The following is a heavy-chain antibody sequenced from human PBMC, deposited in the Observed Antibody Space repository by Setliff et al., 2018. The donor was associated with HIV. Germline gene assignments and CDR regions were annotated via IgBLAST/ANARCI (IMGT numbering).Heavy chain of an antibody. V-gene: IGHV1-46*01. CDR2: TNPTSGNT. J-gene: IGHJ6*03. CDR1: GYTFPSFY. Sequence: ASVKVSCKASGYTFPSFYVHWVRQAPGQGLEWMGITNPTSGNTTYAQNFQGRVTVTRNTSISTAYMELSSLRSEDTAVYFCARGPPVAGTLYYYYMDVWGKGTTVTVSS. CDR3: ARGPPVAGTLYYYYMDV. D-gene: IGHD6-19*01.